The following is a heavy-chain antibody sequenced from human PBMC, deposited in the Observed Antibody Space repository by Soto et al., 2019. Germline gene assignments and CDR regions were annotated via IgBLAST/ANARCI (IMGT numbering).Heavy chain of an antibody. J-gene: IGHJ6*02. D-gene: IGHD6-19*01. CDR3: ARIIAVAGTGGSVYYYYGMDV. CDR1: GGSISSYY. V-gene: IGHV4-4*07. Sequence: QVQLQESGPGLVKPSETLSLTCTVSGGSISSYYWSWIQQPAGKGLEWIGGIYTSGSTNYNPSLKSRVTMSVDTSKNQFSLRLSSVTAADTAVYYCARIIAVAGTGGSVYYYYGMDVWGQGTTVTVSS. CDR2: IYTSGST.